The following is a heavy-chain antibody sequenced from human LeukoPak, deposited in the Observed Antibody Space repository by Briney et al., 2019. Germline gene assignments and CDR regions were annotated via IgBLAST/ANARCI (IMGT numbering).Heavy chain of an antibody. D-gene: IGHD3-10*01. V-gene: IGHV3-43*02. J-gene: IGHJ6*03. CDR2: ISGNGGST. CDR3: VKGGPYGSGSYYSPNYYYYMDV. CDR1: GFTFDTYA. Sequence: RRCLRLTCAASGFTFDTYAMYWVRQAPGKGLEWVSLISGNGGSTYYADSVKGRFTISRDNSKNSLSLQMNSLRTVDTALYYCVKGGPYGSGSYYSPNYYYYMDVWGKGTTVTVSS.